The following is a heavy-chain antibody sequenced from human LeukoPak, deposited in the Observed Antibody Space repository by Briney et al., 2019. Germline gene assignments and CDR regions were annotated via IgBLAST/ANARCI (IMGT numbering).Heavy chain of an antibody. CDR2: IYYTGST. CDR3: ARHENWGGPDY. Sequence: PSETLSLTCTVSGGSIGSSSYYWAWVRHPPGKGLEWIGTIYYTGSTYYNPSLKSRVTISVDTSKNQFSLKLSSVTAADTAVYYCARHENWGGPDYWGQGTLVTVSS. D-gene: IGHD7-27*01. CDR1: GGSIGSSSYY. J-gene: IGHJ4*02. V-gene: IGHV4-39*01.